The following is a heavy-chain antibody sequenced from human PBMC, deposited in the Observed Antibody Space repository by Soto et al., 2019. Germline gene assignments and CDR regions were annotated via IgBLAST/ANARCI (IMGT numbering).Heavy chain of an antibody. CDR3: ARAQPVRGFAP. CDR1: GYTFTSYD. J-gene: IGHJ5*02. V-gene: IGHV1-8*01. CDR2: MNPNSGNT. D-gene: IGHD6-13*01. Sequence: QVQLVQSGAEVKKPGASVKVSCKASGYTFTSYDINWVRQATGQGLEWMGWMNPNSGNTGYAQKFQGRVTITRTTSRGTGDMELSRLRSEDAAVYDCARAQPVRGFAPWGQGTLVTVSS.